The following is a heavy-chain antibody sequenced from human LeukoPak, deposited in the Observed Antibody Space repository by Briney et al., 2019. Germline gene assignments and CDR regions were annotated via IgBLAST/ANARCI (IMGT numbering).Heavy chain of an antibody. Sequence: GGSLRLSCAASGFTVSSNYMSWVRQAPGKGLEWVSVIYSGGSTYYADSVKGRFTISRDNSKNTLYLQMSSLRAEDTAVYYCARGYSTSWGHLDYWGQGTLVTVSS. J-gene: IGHJ4*02. CDR2: IYSGGST. CDR3: ARGYSTSWGHLDY. CDR1: GFTVSSNY. V-gene: IGHV3-53*01. D-gene: IGHD6-13*01.